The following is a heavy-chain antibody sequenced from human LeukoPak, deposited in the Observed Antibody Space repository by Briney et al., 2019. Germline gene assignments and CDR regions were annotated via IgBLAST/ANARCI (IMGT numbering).Heavy chain of an antibody. CDR2: IYSGGST. CDR1: GFTVSSNY. CDR3: ARVGSDVLRYFDWSYYYFDY. Sequence: PGGSLRLSCAASGFTVSSNYMSWVRQAPGKGLEWVSVIYSGGSTYYADSVKGRFTISRDNSKNTLYLQMNSLRAEDTAVYYCARVGSDVLRYFDWSYYYFDYWGQETLVTVSS. V-gene: IGHV3-53*01. D-gene: IGHD3-9*01. J-gene: IGHJ4*02.